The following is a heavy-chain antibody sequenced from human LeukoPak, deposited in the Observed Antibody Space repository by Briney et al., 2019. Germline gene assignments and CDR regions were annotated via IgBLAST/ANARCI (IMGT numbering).Heavy chain of an antibody. CDR2: IKQDGSEK. V-gene: IGHV3-7*01. CDR1: GFTFSSYW. Sequence: GGSLRLSCAASGFTFSSYWMSWVRQAPGKGLEWVANIKQDGSEKYYVDSVKGRFTISRDNAKNSLYLQMNSLRAEDTAVYYCARDRAPVVVPAAILDYWGQGTLVTVSS. J-gene: IGHJ4*02. D-gene: IGHD2-2*01. CDR3: ARDRAPVVVPAAILDY.